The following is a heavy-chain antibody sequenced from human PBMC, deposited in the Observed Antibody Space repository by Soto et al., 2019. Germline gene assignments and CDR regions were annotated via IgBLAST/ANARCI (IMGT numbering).Heavy chain of an antibody. Sequence: QVHLVQSGAEVKKPGASVKVSCKASGYSFTDYYMHWVRQAPGQGLEWMGWINTKTGGTNYAQRVQGRVTMTGATSINTAYMELSRMRSDDTAVYYCARVGPTGWFDPWGQGTVVTVPS. V-gene: IGHV1-2*02. J-gene: IGHJ5*02. CDR3: ARVGPTGWFDP. CDR1: GYSFTDYY. CDR2: INTKTGGT.